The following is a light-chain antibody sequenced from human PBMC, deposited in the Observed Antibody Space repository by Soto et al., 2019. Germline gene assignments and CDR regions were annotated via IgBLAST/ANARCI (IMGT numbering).Light chain of an antibody. CDR2: DVS. CDR3: CSFAGSNALRV. V-gene: IGLV2-11*01. CDR1: SSDIGGYNY. Sequence: QSALTQPRSVFGSPGQSVTISCTGTSSDIGGYNYVSWYQQHPGEAPKLMIYDVSKRPSGVPDRFSGSKSGNTASLAISGLQAEDEADYYCCSFAGSNALRVFGGGTKLTVL. J-gene: IGLJ3*02.